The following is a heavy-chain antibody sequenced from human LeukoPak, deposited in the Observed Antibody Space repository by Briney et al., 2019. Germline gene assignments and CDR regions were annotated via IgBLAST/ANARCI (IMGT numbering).Heavy chain of an antibody. CDR1: GFTFRNYA. D-gene: IGHD6-13*01. Sequence: GGSLRLSCAASGFTFRNYAMIWVRQAPGKGLEWVSAIGGRGGSTYYADSVKVRFPISRDNSKNIRNLQMNSLRADDTAVYYCAHFAKEYTSNWHEPVLECFHHWGQGTLVTVSS. V-gene: IGHV3-23*01. CDR3: AHFAKEYTSNWHEPVLECFHH. CDR2: IGGRGGST. J-gene: IGHJ1*01.